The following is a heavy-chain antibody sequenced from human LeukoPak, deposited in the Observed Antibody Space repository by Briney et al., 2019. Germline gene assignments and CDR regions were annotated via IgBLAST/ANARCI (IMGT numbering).Heavy chain of an antibody. D-gene: IGHD3-22*01. CDR3: ARDLTYYYDSSGYYLDY. V-gene: IGHV3-21*01. CDR2: ISSSSSYI. CDR1: GFTFSSYS. Sequence: GGSLRLSCAASGFTFSSYSINWVRQAPGKGLEWVSSISSSSSYIYYADSVKGRFTISRDNAKNSLYPQMNSLRAEDTAVYYCARDLTYYYDSSGYYLDYWGQGTLVTVSS. J-gene: IGHJ4*02.